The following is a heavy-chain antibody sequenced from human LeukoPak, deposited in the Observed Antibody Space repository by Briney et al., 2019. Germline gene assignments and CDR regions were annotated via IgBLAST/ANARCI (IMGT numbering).Heavy chain of an antibody. CDR3: TLQDTPSWFDP. V-gene: IGHV3-73*01. D-gene: IGHD2-15*01. J-gene: IGHJ5*02. CDR1: GITFSGSA. Sequence: GGSLRLSCAASGITFSGSAMHWVRQASGKGLEWVGRIRSKAHNHATAYAASVKGRFTISRDDSKNTAYLQMNSLKIEDTAVYYCTLQDTPSWFDPWGQGTLVTVSS. CDR2: IRSKAHNHAT.